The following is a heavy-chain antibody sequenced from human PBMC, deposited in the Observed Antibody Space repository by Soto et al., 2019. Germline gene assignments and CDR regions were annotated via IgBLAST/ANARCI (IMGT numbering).Heavy chain of an antibody. J-gene: IGHJ4*02. CDR3: ARDNGYSGYDLGLFDY. CDR1: GFTFSSYG. Sequence: QVQLVESGGGVVQPGRSLRLSCAASGFTFSSYGMHWVRQAPGKGLEWVAVIWYDGSNKYYADSVKGRFTISRDNSKNTLYLQMNSLRAEDTAVYYCARDNGYSGYDLGLFDYWGQGTLVTVSS. V-gene: IGHV3-33*01. CDR2: IWYDGSNK. D-gene: IGHD5-12*01.